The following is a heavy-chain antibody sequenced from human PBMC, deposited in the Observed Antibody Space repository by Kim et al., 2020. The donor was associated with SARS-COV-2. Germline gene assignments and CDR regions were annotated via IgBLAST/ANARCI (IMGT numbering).Heavy chain of an antibody. Sequence: SETLSLTCAVYGGSFSGYYWSWIRQPPGKWLEWIGEINHSGSTNYNPSLKSRVTISVDTSKNQFSLKLSSVTAADTAVYYCARLGSGYPVDYWGQGTLVTVSS. CDR1: GGSFSGYY. CDR2: INHSGST. J-gene: IGHJ4*02. V-gene: IGHV4-34*01. D-gene: IGHD3-22*01. CDR3: ARLGSGYPVDY.